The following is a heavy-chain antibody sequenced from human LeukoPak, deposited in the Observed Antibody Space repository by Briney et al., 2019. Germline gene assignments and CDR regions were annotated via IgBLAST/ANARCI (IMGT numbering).Heavy chain of an antibody. D-gene: IGHD6-19*01. CDR1: GDSISSFY. CDR3: ARGSGWLHFDY. Sequence: SETLSLTCSVSGDSISSFYWNWIRQSPGKRLEWLGHIHYSGSTNYNPSLKSRVTISVDTSKNQFSLKLSSVTAADTAVYYCARGSGWLHFDYWGQGTLVTVSS. J-gene: IGHJ4*02. V-gene: IGHV4-59*01. CDR2: IHYSGST.